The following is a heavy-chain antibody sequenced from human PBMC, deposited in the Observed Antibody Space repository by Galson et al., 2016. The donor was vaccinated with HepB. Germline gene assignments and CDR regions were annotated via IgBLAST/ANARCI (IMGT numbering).Heavy chain of an antibody. CDR2: ISSSGGGT. J-gene: IGHJ4*02. CDR1: GFTFSSYA. Sequence: SLRLSCAASGFTFSSYAMSWVRQAPGTGLEWVSGISSSGGGTYYADSVKGHFIISRDNSKNTLFLQMNSLGAEATAIYYCARAKAVPGLYSFDYWGQGTLVTVSS. D-gene: IGHD6-19*01. V-gene: IGHV3-23*01. CDR3: ARAKAVPGLYSFDY.